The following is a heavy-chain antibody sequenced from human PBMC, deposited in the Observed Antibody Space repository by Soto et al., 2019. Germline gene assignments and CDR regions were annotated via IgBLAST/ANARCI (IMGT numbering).Heavy chain of an antibody. CDR2: IYYSGST. D-gene: IGHD5-18*01. CDR3: ARQSWIQLSRLVISYYMDV. J-gene: IGHJ6*03. CDR1: GGSISSYY. Sequence: SETLSLTCTVSGGSISSYYWSWIRQPPGKGLEWIGYIYYSGSTNYNPSLKSRVTISVDTSKNQFSLRLSSVTAADTAVYYCARQSWIQLSRLVISYYMDVWGKGTTVTVSS. V-gene: IGHV4-59*08.